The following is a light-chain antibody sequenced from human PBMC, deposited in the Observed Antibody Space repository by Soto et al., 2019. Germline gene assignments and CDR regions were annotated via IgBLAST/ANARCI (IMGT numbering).Light chain of an antibody. CDR3: QHYGSSPPLT. CDR1: QSISSSF. J-gene: IGKJ4*01. Sequence: EFVLTQSPGTLSLSPGERATLSCRASQSISSSFLAWYQQKPGQAPRLLIYGASRRATGIPDRFSGSGYGTDFTRTISRLEPEDFAVYYCQHYGSSPPLTFGGGTKVEIK. V-gene: IGKV3-20*01. CDR2: GAS.